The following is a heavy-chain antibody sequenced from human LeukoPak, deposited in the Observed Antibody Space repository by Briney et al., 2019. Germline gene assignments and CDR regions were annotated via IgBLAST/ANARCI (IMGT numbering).Heavy chain of an antibody. CDR1: GGSISSYY. CDR2: IYYSGST. V-gene: IGHV4-59*01. CDR3: ARAEQWLVMGPFDY. D-gene: IGHD6-19*01. J-gene: IGHJ4*02. Sequence: PSETLSLTCTVSGGSISSYYWSWIRQPPGKGLEWIGYIYYSGSTNYNPSLKSRVTISVDTSKNQFSLKLSSVTAADTAVYYCARAEQWLVMGPFDYWGQGTLVTVSS.